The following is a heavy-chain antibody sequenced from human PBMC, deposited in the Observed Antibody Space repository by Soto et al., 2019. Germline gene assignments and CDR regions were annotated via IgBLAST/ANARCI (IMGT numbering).Heavy chain of an antibody. CDR3: ARGGRLRKPPKNYVRGKPPGNYYYYRDV. CDR2: INHSGST. D-gene: IGHD3-10*02. Sequence: SETLSLTCAVYGGSFSGYYWSWIRQPPGKGLEWIGEINHSGSTNYNPSLKSRVTISVDTSKNQFSLKLSSVTAADTAVYYCARGGRLRKPPKNYVRGKPPGNYYYYRDVWGKGPTVPVSS. CDR1: GGSFSGYY. J-gene: IGHJ6*03. V-gene: IGHV4-34*01.